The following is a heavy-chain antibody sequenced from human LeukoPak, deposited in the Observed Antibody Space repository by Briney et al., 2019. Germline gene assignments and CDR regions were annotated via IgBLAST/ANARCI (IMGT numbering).Heavy chain of an antibody. V-gene: IGHV1-8*02. CDR3: ARGSGYDFHFDY. J-gene: IGHJ4*02. Sequence: ASVKVSCKASGGTFSSYAINWVRQATGQGLEWMGWMNPNSGNTGYAQKFQGRVTMTRNTSISTAYMELSSLRSEDTAVYYCARGSGYDFHFDYWGQGTLVTVSS. CDR2: MNPNSGNT. D-gene: IGHD5-12*01. CDR1: GGTFSSYA.